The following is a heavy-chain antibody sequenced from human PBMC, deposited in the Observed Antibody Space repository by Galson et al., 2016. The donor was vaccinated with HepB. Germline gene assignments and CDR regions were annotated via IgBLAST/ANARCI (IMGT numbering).Heavy chain of an antibody. CDR1: GFTLSSYH. J-gene: IGHJ6*02. CDR3: ARDRHCGASSCYLGMDA. D-gene: IGHD2-2*01. Sequence: SLRLSCAASGFTLSSYHMNWVRQAPGKGLEWVSYNSRGSYTMYYADSVKGRFTISRDNAKNSLYLQMNSLRDDDTAVYYCARDRHCGASSCYLGMDAWGQGTTVAVSS. V-gene: IGHV3-48*02. CDR2: NSRGSYTM.